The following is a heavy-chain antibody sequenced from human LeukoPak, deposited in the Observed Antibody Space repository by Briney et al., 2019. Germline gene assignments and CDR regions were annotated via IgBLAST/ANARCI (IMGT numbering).Heavy chain of an antibody. J-gene: IGHJ6*02. CDR3: ARGGAVTTGMGMDV. D-gene: IGHD4-11*01. Sequence: PPETLSLTCAVSGGSISSGGYSWSWIRQPPGKGLEWIGYIYHSGSTYYNPSLKSRVTISVDRSKNQFSLKLSSVTAADTAVYYCARGGAVTTGMGMDVWGQGTTVTVSS. V-gene: IGHV4-30-2*01. CDR2: IYHSGST. CDR1: GGSISSGGYS.